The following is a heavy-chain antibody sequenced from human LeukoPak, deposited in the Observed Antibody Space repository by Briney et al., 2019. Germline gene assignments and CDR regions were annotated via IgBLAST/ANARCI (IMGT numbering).Heavy chain of an antibody. J-gene: IGHJ4*02. D-gene: IGHD3-3*01. CDR1: GFSLSTSGVG. Sequence: SGPTLVNPTQTLTLTCTFSGFSLSTSGVGVGWIRQPPGKALEWLALIYWDDGKRYSPSLKSRLTITKDTSKTQVVLTMTNMDPVDTATYYCAHSQHNIRFLEWVPPPGFDYGGQGTLVTVSS. V-gene: IGHV2-5*02. CDR2: IYWDDGK. CDR3: AHSQHNIRFLEWVPPPGFDY.